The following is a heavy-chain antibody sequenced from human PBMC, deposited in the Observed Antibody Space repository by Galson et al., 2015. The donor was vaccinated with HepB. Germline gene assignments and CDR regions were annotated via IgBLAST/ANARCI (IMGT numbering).Heavy chain of an antibody. CDR3: ARRDGTAMVFDY. V-gene: IGHV4-59*08. D-gene: IGHD5-18*01. CDR1: GGSISSYY. J-gene: IGHJ4*02. Sequence: LSLTCTVSGGSISSYYWSWIRQPPGKGLEWIGYIYYSGSTNYNPSLKSRVTISVDTSKNQFSLKLSSVTAADTAVYYCARRDGTAMVFDYWGQGTLVTVSS. CDR2: IYYSGST.